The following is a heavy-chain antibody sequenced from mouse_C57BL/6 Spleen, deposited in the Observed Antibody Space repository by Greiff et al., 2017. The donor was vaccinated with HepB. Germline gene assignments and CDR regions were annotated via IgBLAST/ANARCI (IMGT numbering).Heavy chain of an antibody. J-gene: IGHJ3*01. V-gene: IGHV1-52*01. Sequence: QVQLQQPGAELVRPGSSVKLSCKASGYTFTSYWMHWVKQRPIQGLEWIGNIDPSDSETHYNQKFKDKATLTVDKSSSTAYMQLSSLTYEDSAVYYCARGGYYGSKGFAYWGQGTLVTVAA. D-gene: IGHD1-1*01. CDR1: GYTFTSYW. CDR3: ARGGYYGSKGFAY. CDR2: IDPSDSET.